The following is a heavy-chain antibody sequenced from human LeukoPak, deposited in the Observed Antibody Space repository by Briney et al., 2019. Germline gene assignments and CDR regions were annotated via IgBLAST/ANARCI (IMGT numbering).Heavy chain of an antibody. CDR1: GGSISSSY. V-gene: IGHV4-59*01. Sequence: SETLSLTCTVSGGSISSSYWSWIRQPPGKGLEWIGYIYYSGSTNYNPSLKSRVTISVDTSKNQFSLKLSSVTAADTAVYYCARALGVGYDDYWGQGTLVTVSS. D-gene: IGHD3-16*01. J-gene: IGHJ4*02. CDR2: IYYSGST. CDR3: ARALGVGYDDY.